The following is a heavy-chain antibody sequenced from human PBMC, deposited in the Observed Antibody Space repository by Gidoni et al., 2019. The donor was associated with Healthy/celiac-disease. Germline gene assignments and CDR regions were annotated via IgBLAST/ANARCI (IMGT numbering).Heavy chain of an antibody. CDR1: GCTFRRDG. CDR3: AKDLHLRIAVAGPFDY. Sequence: QVKLVESGGGVVQPGRSLRLACAAAGCTFRRDGLHWVRQAPGKGLEWVAVISYDGSNNYYAASVKGRFTISRDNSTNTLYLQMNSLRAEDTAVYYCAKDLHLRIAVAGPFDYWGQGTLVTVSS. J-gene: IGHJ4*02. CDR2: ISYDGSNN. V-gene: IGHV3-30*18. D-gene: IGHD6-19*01.